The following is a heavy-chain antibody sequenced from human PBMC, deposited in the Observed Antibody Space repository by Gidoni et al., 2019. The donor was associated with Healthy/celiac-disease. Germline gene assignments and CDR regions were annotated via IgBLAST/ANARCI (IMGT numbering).Heavy chain of an antibody. Sequence: QVQLVEYGGGVVEPGRSLSLSCSASGFTLSSYAMHWVRQAPGKGLEWVAFISYDGSNKYYAYSVKCRFTISRYNSKNTLYLQMNSLRAEDTAVYYCAREIAGMDVWGQGTTVTVSS. D-gene: IGHD3-10*01. J-gene: IGHJ6*02. CDR3: AREIAGMDV. CDR2: ISYDGSNK. V-gene: IGHV3-30*04. CDR1: GFTLSSYA.